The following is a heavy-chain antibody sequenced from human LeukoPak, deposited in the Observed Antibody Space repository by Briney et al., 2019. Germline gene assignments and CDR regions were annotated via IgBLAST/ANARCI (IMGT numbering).Heavy chain of an antibody. V-gene: IGHV3-11*04. CDR3: GRDPGWIHLYSFYY. CDR1: GFTFSGYY. Sequence: GGSLRLSCAASGFTFSGYYMNWIRQAPGKGLEWVSYISSSGSNIYYADSVKGQFTISRDNAKNSLYLQMNSLRGEDTAVYYCGRDPGWIHLYSFYYWVQGTLVTVSS. J-gene: IGHJ4*02. D-gene: IGHD5-18*01. CDR2: ISSSGSNI.